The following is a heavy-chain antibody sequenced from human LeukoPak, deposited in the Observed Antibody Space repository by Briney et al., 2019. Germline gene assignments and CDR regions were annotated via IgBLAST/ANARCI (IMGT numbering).Heavy chain of an antibody. D-gene: IGHD7-27*01. V-gene: IGHV3-53*01. J-gene: IGHJ1*01. CDR3: ASPGVAGLIQH. CDR2: IYSGGST. Sequence: PGGSLRLSCAASGFTFSSNYMSWVRQAPGKGLEGVSVIYSGGSTYYSDSVTGRCTISRDNSKNTLYLQMNSLRAEDTAVYYCASPGVAGLIQHWGQGTLVTVSS. CDR1: GFTFSSNY.